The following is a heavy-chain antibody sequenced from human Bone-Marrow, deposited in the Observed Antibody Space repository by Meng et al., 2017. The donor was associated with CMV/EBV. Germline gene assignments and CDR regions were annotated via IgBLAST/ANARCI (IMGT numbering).Heavy chain of an antibody. J-gene: IGHJ4*02. CDR2: INPNSGGT. D-gene: IGHD2-8*01. Sequence: ASVKVSCKASEYTFIDHHMHWVRQAPGQGLEWMGWINPNSGGTKYAQKFQGRVTLTRDTSISTAYMDLRSLRSDDTAVYYCARDLCNNGVCSLDFWGQGTLVTVSS. V-gene: IGHV1-2*02. CDR1: EYTFIDHH. CDR3: ARDLCNNGVCSLDF.